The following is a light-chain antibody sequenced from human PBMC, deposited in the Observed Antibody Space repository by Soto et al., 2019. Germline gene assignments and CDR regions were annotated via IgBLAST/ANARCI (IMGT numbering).Light chain of an antibody. CDR1: QSVGSN. V-gene: IGKV3-15*01. J-gene: IGKJ1*01. Sequence: EIVMTQSPATLSVSPGERATLSCRASQSVGSNLAWYQQKPGQAHRLLIYGASTRATGIPARFSGSGSGTEFTHTISSLQSEDFAIYFCQQYNNWPPDRTFGQGTKVEIK. CDR2: GAS. CDR3: QQYNNWPPDRT.